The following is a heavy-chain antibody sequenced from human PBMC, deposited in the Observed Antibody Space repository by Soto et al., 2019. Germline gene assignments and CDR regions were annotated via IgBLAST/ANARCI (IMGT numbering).Heavy chain of an antibody. Sequence: EVQLLESGGGLEQPGGSLRLSCVGSGHTFHNYAMTWVRQAPGKGLEWVSGISSSGDNTYYPSSVRGRFTVSSDNSKDILFLQMSILRAEDTATYYCAKFKGGVNDGLDIWGQGTMVTVSS. J-gene: IGHJ3*02. CDR1: GHTFHNYA. CDR2: ISSSGDNT. CDR3: AKFKGGVNDGLDI. V-gene: IGHV3-23*01. D-gene: IGHD6-25*01.